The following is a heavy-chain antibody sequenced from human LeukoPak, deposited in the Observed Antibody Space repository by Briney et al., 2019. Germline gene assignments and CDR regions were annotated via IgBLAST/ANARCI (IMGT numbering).Heavy chain of an antibody. CDR1: GDSLSSYY. J-gene: IGHJ4*02. CDR2: IYYSGST. CDR3: ARGRWFGESSAH. Sequence: SETLSLTCTVSGDSLSSYYWSWIRQPPGKGLEWIGYIYYSGSTNYNPSLKSRVIISVDTSKNQFSLRLSSVTAADTAVYYCARGRWFGESSAHWGQGILVTVSS. D-gene: IGHD3-10*01. V-gene: IGHV4-59*08.